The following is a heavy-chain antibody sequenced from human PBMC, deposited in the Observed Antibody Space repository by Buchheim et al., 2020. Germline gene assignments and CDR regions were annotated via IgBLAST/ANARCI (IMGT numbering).Heavy chain of an antibody. V-gene: IGHV3-33*01. CDR1: GFTFSSYG. J-gene: IGHJ4*02. CDR3: ASSYSGFQPGDY. Sequence: QVQLVESGGGVVQPGRSLRLSCAASGFTFSSYGMHWVRQAPGKGLEWVAVIWYDGRIKYYADSVKGRFTISRDNSKKTLYLQMNSLRAEDTAVYYCASSYSGFQPGDYWGQGTL. D-gene: IGHD5-12*01. CDR2: IWYDGRIK.